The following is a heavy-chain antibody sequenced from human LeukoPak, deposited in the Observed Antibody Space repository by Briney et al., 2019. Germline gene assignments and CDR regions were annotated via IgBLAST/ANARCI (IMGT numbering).Heavy chain of an antibody. Sequence: GGSLRLSCAASGFTFSSYAMSWVRQAPGKGLEWVSAISGSGGSTYYADSVKGRFTISRDNSKNTLYLQMNSLRAEDTAVYYCARRGYYDSSGYYDYWGQGTLVTVSS. J-gene: IGHJ4*02. V-gene: IGHV3-23*01. CDR3: ARRGYYDSSGYYDY. CDR2: ISGSGGST. D-gene: IGHD3-22*01. CDR1: GFTFSSYA.